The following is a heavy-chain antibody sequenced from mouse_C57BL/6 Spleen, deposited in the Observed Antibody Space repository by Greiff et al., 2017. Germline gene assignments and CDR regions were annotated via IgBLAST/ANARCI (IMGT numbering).Heavy chain of an antibody. J-gene: IGHJ4*01. Sequence: VQLQQSGAELVRPGASVKLSCKASGYTFTDYYINWVKQRPGQGLEWIARIYPGSGNTYYNEKFKGKATLTAEKSSSTAYMQRSSLTSEDSAVYFCAREGPNSAMDYWGQGTSVTVSS. V-gene: IGHV1-76*01. D-gene: IGHD6-5*01. CDR1: GYTFTDYY. CDR3: AREGPNSAMDY. CDR2: IYPGSGNT.